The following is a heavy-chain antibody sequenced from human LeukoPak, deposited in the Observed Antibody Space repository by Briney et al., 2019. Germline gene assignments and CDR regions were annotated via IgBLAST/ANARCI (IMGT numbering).Heavy chain of an antibody. CDR1: GGTFSSYA. CDR3: ARGSCRSSGYYHRCWFDP. D-gene: IGHD3-22*01. V-gene: IGHV1-69*05. J-gene: IGHJ5*02. CDR2: IIPIFGTA. Sequence: GASVKVSCKASGGTFSSYAISWVRQAPGQGLEWMGGIIPIFGTANYAQKFQGRVTMTRDMSTSTVYMELSSLRSEDTAVYYCARGSCRSSGYYHRCWFDPWGQGTLVTVSS.